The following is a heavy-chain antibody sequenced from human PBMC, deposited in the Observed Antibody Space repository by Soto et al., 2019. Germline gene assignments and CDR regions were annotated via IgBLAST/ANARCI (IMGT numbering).Heavy chain of an antibody. CDR3: ARGVLLAAAGTLVVAWFDP. J-gene: IGHJ5*02. Sequence: QVQLVQSGAEVKKPGSSVKVSCKASGGTFSSYAISWVRQAPGQGLEWMGGIIPIFGTANYAQKFQGRVTITADESTGTAYMELSSLRSEDTAVYYCARGVLLAAAGTLVVAWFDPWGQGTLVTVSS. CDR1: GGTFSSYA. V-gene: IGHV1-69*01. CDR2: IIPIFGTA. D-gene: IGHD6-13*01.